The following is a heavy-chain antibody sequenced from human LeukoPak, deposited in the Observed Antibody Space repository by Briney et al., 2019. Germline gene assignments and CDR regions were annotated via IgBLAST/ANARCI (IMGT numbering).Heavy chain of an antibody. J-gene: IGHJ4*02. CDR2: INHSGST. D-gene: IGHD3-22*01. CDR3: ARGGYYYDSSGFGQIDY. V-gene: IGHV4-34*01. Sequence: SETLSLTCAVYGGSFSGYYWSWIRQPPGKGLEWIGEINHSGSTNYNPSLKSRVTISVDTSKNQFSLKLSSVTGADTAVYYCARGGYYYDSSGFGQIDYWGQGTLVTVSS. CDR1: GGSFSGYY.